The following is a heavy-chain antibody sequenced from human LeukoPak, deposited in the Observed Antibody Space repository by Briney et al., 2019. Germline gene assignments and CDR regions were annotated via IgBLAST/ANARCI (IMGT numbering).Heavy chain of an antibody. CDR2: ISYVGDDQ. Sequence: PGGSLRLSCAASGFTFSSYGIHWVRQAPGKGLEWVAVISYVGDDQFYAESVKGRFTISRDNAKNSLYLQMNSLRAEDTAVYYCARDRGSGWYGYFQHWGQGTLVTVSS. CDR1: GFTFSSYG. J-gene: IGHJ1*01. D-gene: IGHD6-19*01. V-gene: IGHV3-30*03. CDR3: ARDRGSGWYGYFQH.